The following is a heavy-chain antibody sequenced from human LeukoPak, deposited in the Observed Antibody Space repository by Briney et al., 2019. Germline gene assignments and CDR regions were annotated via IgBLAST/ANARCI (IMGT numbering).Heavy chain of an antibody. Sequence: SETLSLTCTVSGGSISSSSYYWGWIRQPPGKGLEWIGSIYYSGSTYYNPSLKSRVTISVHTSKNQFSLKLSSVTAADTAVYYCARLRAGYYNPYYFDYWGQGTLVTVSS. D-gene: IGHD3-9*01. V-gene: IGHV4-39*01. CDR3: ARLRAGYYNPYYFDY. CDR1: GGSISSSSYY. CDR2: IYYSGST. J-gene: IGHJ4*02.